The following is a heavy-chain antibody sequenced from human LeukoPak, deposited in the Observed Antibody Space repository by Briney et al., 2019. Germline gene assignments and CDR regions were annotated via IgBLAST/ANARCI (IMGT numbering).Heavy chain of an antibody. J-gene: IGHJ5*02. Sequence: PSETLSLTCTVSGGSISSSSYYWGWIRQPPGKGLEWIGSIYYSGSTYYNPSLKSRVTISVDTSKNQFSLKLSSVTAADTAVYYCARDSGGAVNWFDPWGQGTLVTVSS. D-gene: IGHD1-26*01. CDR1: GGSISSSSYY. CDR2: IYYSGST. CDR3: ARDSGGAVNWFDP. V-gene: IGHV4-39*07.